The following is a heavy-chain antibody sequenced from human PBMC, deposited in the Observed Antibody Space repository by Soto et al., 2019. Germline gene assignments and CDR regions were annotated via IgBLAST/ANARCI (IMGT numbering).Heavy chain of an antibody. Sequence: ASVKVSCKASGYSFTGYYMYWVRQAPGQGLEWMGWINPNTGATNFAQKFQGRVTMTRDTSINTAYMELSRLRSDDTAVYYCARDPTPNYDVLTGYCDYRRQGTLFT. CDR2: INPNTGAT. D-gene: IGHD3-9*01. J-gene: IGHJ4*02. CDR3: ARDPTPNYDVLTGYCDY. CDR1: GYSFTGYY. V-gene: IGHV1-2*02.